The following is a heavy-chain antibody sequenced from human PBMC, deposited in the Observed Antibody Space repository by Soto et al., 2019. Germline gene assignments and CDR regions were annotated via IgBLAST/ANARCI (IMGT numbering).Heavy chain of an antibody. D-gene: IGHD7-27*01. J-gene: IGHJ4*02. CDR1: GFTFSSYA. CDR2: ISVSGDST. V-gene: IGHV3-23*01. CDR3: AKIFRYGDPEY. Sequence: ELHLFESGGGLVQPGGSLRLSCAASGFTFSSYAISWVRQAPGKGLELVSGISVSGDSTYYAGSVKGRFTISRDHSKSTLYLQMNRLRAEDTAVYYCAKIFRYGDPEYWGQGALVTVSS.